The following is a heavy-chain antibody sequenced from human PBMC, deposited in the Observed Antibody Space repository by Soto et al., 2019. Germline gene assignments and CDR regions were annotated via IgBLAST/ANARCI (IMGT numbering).Heavy chain of an antibody. CDR2: INHSGST. Sequence: SETLSITCAVYGGSFSGYYWSWIRQPPGKGLEWIGEINHSGSTNYNPSLKSRVTISVDTSKNQFSLKLSSVTAADTAVYYCARRVRYYDSSGYVLYYFDYWGQGTLVTVSS. CDR1: GGSFSGYY. J-gene: IGHJ4*02. V-gene: IGHV4-34*01. D-gene: IGHD3-22*01. CDR3: ARRVRYYDSSGYVLYYFDY.